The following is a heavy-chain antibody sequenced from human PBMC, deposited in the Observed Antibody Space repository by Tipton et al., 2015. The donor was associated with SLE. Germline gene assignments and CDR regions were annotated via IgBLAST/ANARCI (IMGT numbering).Heavy chain of an antibody. Sequence: LSLTCAASGFTFSSYAMHWVRQAPGKGLEWVAVISYDGSNKYYADSVKGRFTISRDNSKNTLYLQMNSLRAEDTAVYYCARDLQSIWGMDVWGQGTTVTVSS. V-gene: IGHV3-30*04. D-gene: IGHD6-6*01. CDR1: GFTFSSYA. J-gene: IGHJ6*02. CDR3: ARDLQSIWGMDV. CDR2: ISYDGSNK.